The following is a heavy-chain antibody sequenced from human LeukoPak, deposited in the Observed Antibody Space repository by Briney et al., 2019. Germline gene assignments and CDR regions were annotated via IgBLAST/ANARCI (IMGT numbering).Heavy chain of an antibody. V-gene: IGHV6-1*01. CDR3: VRLVGNSCLDY. D-gene: IGHD6-13*01. CDR1: GDDVSTNKAT. J-gene: IGHJ4*02. Sequence: SQTLSLTCAISGDDVSTNKATWNWNTQSPSRGLEWLSRTYYRSQWYNDYGVSVTSRMTITPDPSSKQFSLDLTSVTPDDTAADYCVRLVGNSCLDYWGQGTLVTVSS. CDR2: TYYRSQWYN.